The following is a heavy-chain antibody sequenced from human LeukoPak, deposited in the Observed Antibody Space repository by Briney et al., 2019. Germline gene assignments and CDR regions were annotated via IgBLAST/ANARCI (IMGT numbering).Heavy chain of an antibody. CDR1: GGSISSYY. CDR2: IYTSGST. CDR3: ARGHDILWWNKFDP. Sequence: SETLSLTCTVSGGSISSYYWSWIRQPAGKGLEWIGRIYTSGSTNYNPSLKSRVTMSVDTSKNQFSLKLSSVTAADTAVYYCARGHDILWWNKFDPWGQGTLVTVSS. J-gene: IGHJ5*02. D-gene: IGHD1/OR15-1a*01. V-gene: IGHV4-4*07.